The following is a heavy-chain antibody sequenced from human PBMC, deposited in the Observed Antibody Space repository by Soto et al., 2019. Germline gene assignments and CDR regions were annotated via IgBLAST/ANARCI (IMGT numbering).Heavy chain of an antibody. J-gene: IGHJ4*02. V-gene: IGHV1-24*01. CDR2: FDPEDGET. D-gene: IGHD6-19*01. Sequence: ASVKVSCKVSGHTLTEFSMHWVRQAPGKGLEWMGGFDPEDGETIYAQRFQGRVTMTEDTSTDSAYMELSSLRSEDTAVYYCAKGGRQWLVTSDFNYWGQGALVTVSS. CDR3: AKGGRQWLVTSDFNY. CDR1: GHTLTEFS.